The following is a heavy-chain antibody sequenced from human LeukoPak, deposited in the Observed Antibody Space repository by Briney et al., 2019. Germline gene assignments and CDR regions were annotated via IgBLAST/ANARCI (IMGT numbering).Heavy chain of an antibody. V-gene: IGHV3-7*01. CDR1: RVAFSSYW. Sequence: HGGSLRLSCVVSRVAFSSYWMSSGRHAPGEGLEWVANIKPDGSDEYYVDSVKGRFTISRDNAKNSLFMQMTRLRVDDTAVYYCARLKDDVTKLDYWGQGTLVSVSS. CDR2: IKPDGSDE. D-gene: IGHD2-8*01. CDR3: ARLKDDVTKLDY. J-gene: IGHJ4*02.